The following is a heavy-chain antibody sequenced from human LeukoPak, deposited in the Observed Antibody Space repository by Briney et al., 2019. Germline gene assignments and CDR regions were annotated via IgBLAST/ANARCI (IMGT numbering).Heavy chain of an antibody. V-gene: IGHV1-2*02. Sequence: ASVKVSCKASGYTFTGYYMHWVRQAPGQGLEWMGWINPNSGGTNYAQKFQGRVTMTRDTSISTAYMELSRLRSDDTAVYYCARVYRNCGGDCYPYFDYWGQGTLVTVSS. CDR2: INPNSGGT. CDR3: ARVYRNCGGDCYPYFDY. CDR1: GYTFTGYY. J-gene: IGHJ4*02. D-gene: IGHD2-21*01.